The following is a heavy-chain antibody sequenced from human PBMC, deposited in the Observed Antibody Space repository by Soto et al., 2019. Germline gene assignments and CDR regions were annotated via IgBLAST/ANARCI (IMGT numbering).Heavy chain of an antibody. CDR1: GFTVTSSA. CDR2: IVVGSGNT. J-gene: IGHJ6*02. D-gene: IGHD2-21*02. Sequence: SVKVSCKASGFTVTSSAVQWVRQARGQRLEWIGWIVVGSGNTNYAQKFQERVTITTDISTSTAYMELSSLRSEDTAVYYCARDRPTVRYYYYGMDVWGQGTTVTVSS. V-gene: IGHV1-58*01. CDR3: ARDRPTVRYYYYGMDV.